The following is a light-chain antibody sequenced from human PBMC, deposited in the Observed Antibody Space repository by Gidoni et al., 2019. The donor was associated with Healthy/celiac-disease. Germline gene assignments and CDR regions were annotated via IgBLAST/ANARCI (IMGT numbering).Light chain of an antibody. CDR1: QSVSSSY. V-gene: IGKV3-20*01. CDR3: QQYGSSPLMCS. Sequence: EIVLTQSPGTLSLSPGERPTLSCRASQSVSSSYLAWYQQKPGQAPRLLIYGASRRATGIPDRFSGSGSGTDFTFTISRLEPEDFAVYYCQQYGSSPLMCSFGQGTKLEIK. CDR2: GAS. J-gene: IGKJ2*04.